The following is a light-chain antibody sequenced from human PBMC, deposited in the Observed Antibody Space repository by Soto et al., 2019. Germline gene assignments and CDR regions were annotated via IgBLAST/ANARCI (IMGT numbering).Light chain of an antibody. CDR3: SSYAGSSNV. CDR2: EVN. V-gene: IGLV2-8*01. Sequence: QSVLTQPPSASGSPGQSVTISCTGTLSDIGAYDLVSWYQQYPGKAPKLMIYEVNKRPSGVPDRFSGSKSGNTASLTVSGLQAEDEADYYCSSYAGSSNVFGTGTKVTVL. CDR1: LSDIGAYDL. J-gene: IGLJ1*01.